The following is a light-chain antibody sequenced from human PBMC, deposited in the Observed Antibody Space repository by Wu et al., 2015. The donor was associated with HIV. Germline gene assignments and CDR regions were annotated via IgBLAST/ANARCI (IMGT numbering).Light chain of an antibody. CDR2: SAS. CDR1: QSINYS. Sequence: EIVMTQSPATLSVSPGERATLSCRASQSINYSLAWYQQKPGLPPRLLIYSASSRATHIPDGFSGSGSGTEFTLTISSLQSEDFAVYYCQQYNDWLPITFGQGHEWRLN. J-gene: IGKJ5*01. CDR3: QQYNDWLPIT. V-gene: IGKV3-15*01.